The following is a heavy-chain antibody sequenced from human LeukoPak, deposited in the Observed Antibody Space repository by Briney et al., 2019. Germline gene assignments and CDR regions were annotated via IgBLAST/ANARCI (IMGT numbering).Heavy chain of an antibody. CDR1: GYTLTELS. Sequence: ASVKVSCKVSGYTLTELSMHWVRQAPGKGLEWMGGFDPEDGETIYAQKFQGRVTMTEDTSTDTAYMELSSLRSEDTAVYYCATGLLGYYGSGSYSHWGQGTLVIVSS. CDR3: ATGLLGYYGSGSYSH. V-gene: IGHV1-24*01. CDR2: FDPEDGET. J-gene: IGHJ4*02. D-gene: IGHD3-10*01.